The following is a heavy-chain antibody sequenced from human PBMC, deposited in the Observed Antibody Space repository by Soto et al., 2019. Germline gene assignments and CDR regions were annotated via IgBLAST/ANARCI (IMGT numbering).Heavy chain of an antibody. CDR3: ARGLLGGAAT. V-gene: IGHV4-34*01. J-gene: IGHJ5*02. Sequence: QVQLQQWGAGLLKPSETLSLTCAVYGGSLSGYYWSWIRQPPGKGLEWIGEINRSGSTNYIPSLKSRVIISVSTSKHPFSLKLSSVTAADTAVYYCARGLLGGAATWGQGTLVTVSS. CDR2: INRSGST. D-gene: IGHD3-16*01. CDR1: GGSLSGYY.